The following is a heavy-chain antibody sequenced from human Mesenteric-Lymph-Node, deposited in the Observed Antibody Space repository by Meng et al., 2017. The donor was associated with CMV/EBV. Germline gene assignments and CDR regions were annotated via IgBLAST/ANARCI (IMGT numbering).Heavy chain of an antibody. J-gene: IGHJ4*02. CDR1: GGSISSYY. CDR3: ARGQGNWNAEGPLEY. Sequence: SETLSLTCTISGGSISSYYWSWIRQPPGKGLEWIGEINHSGSTNYNPSLKSRVTISVDTSKNQFSLKLSSVTAADTAVYYCARGQGNWNAEGPLEYWGQGTLVTVSS. D-gene: IGHD1-1*01. CDR2: INHSGST. V-gene: IGHV4-34*01.